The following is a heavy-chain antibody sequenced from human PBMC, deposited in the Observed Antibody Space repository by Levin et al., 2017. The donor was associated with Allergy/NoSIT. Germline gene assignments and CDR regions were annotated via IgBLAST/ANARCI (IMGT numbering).Heavy chain of an antibody. J-gene: IGHJ1*01. D-gene: IGHD5-12*01. CDR1: GFTLGDYA. V-gene: IGHV3-49*04. Sequence: PGGSLRLSCTVSGFTLGDYAMSWVRQAPGKGLEWVGSIGNKEYGEKTEYAASAKGRFTISSDDSQSIAYLQMNSLTTEDTAVYYCTRGYSGYYAEYFQHRGKGTVAT. CDR2: IGNKEYGEKT. CDR3: TRGYSGYYAEYFQH.